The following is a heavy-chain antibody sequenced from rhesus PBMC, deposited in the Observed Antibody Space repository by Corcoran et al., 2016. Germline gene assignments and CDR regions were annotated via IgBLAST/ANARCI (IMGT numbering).Heavy chain of an antibody. D-gene: IGHD6S26*01. CDR2: IYGSSGST. CDR3: ARGAAAAGRPFDY. Sequence: QVQLQESGPGVVKPSETLSLTCAVSGYSISSGDDWSWIRQPPGTGLEWIGYIYGSSGSTNYNPSLKNRVTISKDTSKNQFSLKLTSVTAADTAVYYCARGAAAAGRPFDYWGQGVLVTVSS. V-gene: IGHV4-76*01. J-gene: IGHJ4*01. CDR1: GYSISSGDD.